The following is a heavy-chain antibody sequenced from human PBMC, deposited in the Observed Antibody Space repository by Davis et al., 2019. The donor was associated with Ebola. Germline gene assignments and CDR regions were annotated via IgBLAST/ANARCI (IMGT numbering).Heavy chain of an antibody. J-gene: IGHJ4*02. V-gene: IGHV3-23*01. Sequence: PGGSLRLSCAASGITFSDYAMSWVRQAPGKGLEWVSVISGRGGTTYYADSVKGRFTISRDNFKNMLYLQMNSLRAEDTALYFCAKDGWFDYYDGLTYWGQGALVTVSS. CDR1: GITFSDYA. D-gene: IGHD3-22*01. CDR2: ISGRGGTT. CDR3: AKDGWFDYYDGLTY.